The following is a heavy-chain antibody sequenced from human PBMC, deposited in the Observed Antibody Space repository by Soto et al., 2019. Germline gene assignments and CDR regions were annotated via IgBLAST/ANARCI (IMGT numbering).Heavy chain of an antibody. J-gene: IGHJ1*01. D-gene: IGHD2-15*01. CDR3: ARGGYGGN. V-gene: IGHV3-7*03. CDR2: IKPDGGEK. Sequence: PGESLKISCAASGFTFSTYWMTWVRQAPGKGLEWVANIKPDGGEKYYVDSVKGRFTISRDNAKNSLYLQMNSLRAEDTAVYYCARGGYGGNWGQGTLVTVSS. CDR1: GFTFSTYW.